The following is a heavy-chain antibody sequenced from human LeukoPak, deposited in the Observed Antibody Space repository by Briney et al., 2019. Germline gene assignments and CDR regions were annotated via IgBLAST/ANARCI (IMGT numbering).Heavy chain of an antibody. CDR3: ARDRTHFDY. J-gene: IGHJ4*02. CDR1: GFTFSSYR. V-gene: IGHV3-48*02. D-gene: IGHD1-1*01. CDR2: IDSGSSAI. Sequence: GALRLSCAASGFTFSSYRMNWVRQAPGKGLEWISYIDSGSSAIYYADSVKGRFTISRDNAKNSLYLQMNSLRDEDTAVYYCARDRTHFDYWGQGTLVTVSS.